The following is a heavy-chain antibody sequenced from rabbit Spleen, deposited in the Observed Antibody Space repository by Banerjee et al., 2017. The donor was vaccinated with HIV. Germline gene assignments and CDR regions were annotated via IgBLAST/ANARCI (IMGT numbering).Heavy chain of an antibody. J-gene: IGHJ6*01. D-gene: IGHD1-1*01. CDR1: GVSFSDKDV. Sequence: QEQLEESGGGLVKPEGSLTLTCKASGVSFSDKDVMCWVRQAPGKGLEWIACIDAGSSGFTYFATWAKGRFTCSKTSSTTVTLQMTRLTAADTAIYFCAGDTSSSFTSYGMDLWGPGTLVTVS. CDR2: IDAGSSGFT. CDR3: AGDTSSSFTSYGMDL. V-gene: IGHV1S45*01.